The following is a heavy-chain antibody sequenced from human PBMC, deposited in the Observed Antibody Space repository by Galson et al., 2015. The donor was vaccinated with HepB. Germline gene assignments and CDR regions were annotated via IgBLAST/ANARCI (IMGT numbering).Heavy chain of an antibody. D-gene: IGHD6-13*01. CDR3: ARPWYSSSWHIDY. CDR2: IYYSGST. Sequence: ETLSLTCTVSGGSISSSSYYWGWIRQPPGKGLEWIGSIYYSGSTYYNPSLKSRVTISVDTSKNQFSLKLSSVTAADTAVYYCARPWYSSSWHIDYWGQGTLVTVSS. CDR1: GGSISSSSYY. J-gene: IGHJ4*02. V-gene: IGHV4-39*01.